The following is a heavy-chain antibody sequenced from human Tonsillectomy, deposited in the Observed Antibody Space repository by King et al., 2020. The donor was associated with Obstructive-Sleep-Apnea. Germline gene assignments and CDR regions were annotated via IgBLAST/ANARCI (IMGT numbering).Heavy chain of an antibody. CDR2: IEPDGRST. CDR1: GFTFSTYW. CDR3: ARAPPCGRGTCNSKHYYGMDV. Sequence: VQLVESGGGLVQPGGSLRLSCAASGFTFSTYWMHWVRQVPGKGLVWVSRIEPDGRSTAYADSVKGRFTISRDNAKNTLYLQMNSLRAEDTGVYYCARAPPCGRGTCNSKHYYGMDVWGQGTTVTVSS. V-gene: IGHV3-74*01. D-gene: IGHD2-15*01. J-gene: IGHJ6*02.